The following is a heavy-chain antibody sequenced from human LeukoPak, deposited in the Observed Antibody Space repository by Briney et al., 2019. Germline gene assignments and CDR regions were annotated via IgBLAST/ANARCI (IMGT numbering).Heavy chain of an antibody. D-gene: IGHD5-24*01. Sequence: GGSLRLSCAASGFTFSSYEMNWVRQAPGKGLEWVSYISSSGSTIYYADSVKGRFTISRDNAKNSLYLQMNSLRAEDTAVYYCARDFRRDGADYWGQGTLVTVSS. V-gene: IGHV3-48*03. CDR3: ARDFRRDGADY. CDR2: ISSSGSTI. CDR1: GFTFSSYE. J-gene: IGHJ4*02.